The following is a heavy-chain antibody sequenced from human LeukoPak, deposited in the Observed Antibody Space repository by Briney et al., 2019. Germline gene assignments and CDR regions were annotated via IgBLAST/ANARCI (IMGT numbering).Heavy chain of an antibody. D-gene: IGHD1-26*01. Sequence: SETLSLTCTVSGGSISSYYWSWVRQPPGKGLEWIGFVYYTGSTNYNPSLKSRVTISVDTSKNQFSLKLSSVTAADTAVYYCARGRIAGGAFDIWGQGTMVTVSS. CDR1: GGSISSYY. J-gene: IGHJ3*02. CDR2: VYYTGST. V-gene: IGHV4-59*12. CDR3: ARGRIAGGAFDI.